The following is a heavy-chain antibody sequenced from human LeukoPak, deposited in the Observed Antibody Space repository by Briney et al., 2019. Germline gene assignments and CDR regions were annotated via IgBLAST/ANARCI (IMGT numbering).Heavy chain of an antibody. CDR1: GFTFSSYS. CDR2: ISSSSSYI. Sequence: GGSLRLSCAASGFTFSSYSMNWVRQAPGKGLEWVSSISSSSSYIYYADSVKGRFTISRDDAKNSLYLQMNSLRAEDTAVYYCARDHGYSYGPRAFDIWGQGTMVTVSS. CDR3: ARDHGYSYGPRAFDI. D-gene: IGHD5-18*01. J-gene: IGHJ3*02. V-gene: IGHV3-21*01.